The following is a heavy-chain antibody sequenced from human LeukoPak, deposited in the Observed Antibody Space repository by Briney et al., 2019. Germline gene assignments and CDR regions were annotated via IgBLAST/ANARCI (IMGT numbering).Heavy chain of an antibody. Sequence: GGSLRLSCAASGFTFSSYAMSWVRQAPGKGLEWVSAISGSGGSTYYADSVKGRFTISRDNSKNTLYLQMNSLRAEDTAIYYCARNRGSGSLTQYSFDYWGQGTLVTVSS. CDR2: ISGSGGST. CDR3: ARNRGSGSLTQYSFDY. CDR1: GFTFSSYA. V-gene: IGHV3-23*01. D-gene: IGHD1-26*01. J-gene: IGHJ4*02.